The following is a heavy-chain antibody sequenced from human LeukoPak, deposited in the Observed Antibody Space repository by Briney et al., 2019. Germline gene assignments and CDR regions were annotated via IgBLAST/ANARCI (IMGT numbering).Heavy chain of an antibody. CDR1: GCSCSNYA. CDR3: AKRAGGTPDY. J-gene: IGHJ4*02. D-gene: IGHD1-26*01. CDR2: IGGDGHST. Sequence: GGSLRLSCAASGCSCSNYAMTWVRQAPGKGLEWVSAIGGDGHSTDYADSVKGRFTISRDNSKNTLYLQMNSLRAEDTALYYCAKRAGGTPDYWGLGTLVTVSS. V-gene: IGHV3-23*01.